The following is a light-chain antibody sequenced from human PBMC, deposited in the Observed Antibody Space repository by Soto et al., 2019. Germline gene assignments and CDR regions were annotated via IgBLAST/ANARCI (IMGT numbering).Light chain of an antibody. J-gene: IGLJ3*02. CDR3: SSYTTTNTWV. CDR2: EVS. Sequence: QSALTQPASVSGSPGQSITISCTGTSSDVGAYIYVSWYQQHPRKAPKLMIYEVSNRPSGVSHRFSGSKSGNTASLTISGLQAEDEADYYCSSYTTTNTWVFGGGTKLTVL. V-gene: IGLV2-14*01. CDR1: SSDVGAYIY.